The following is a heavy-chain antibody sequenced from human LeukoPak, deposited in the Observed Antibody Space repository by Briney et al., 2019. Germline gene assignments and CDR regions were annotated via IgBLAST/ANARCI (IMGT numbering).Heavy chain of an antibody. D-gene: IGHD5-24*01. V-gene: IGHV3-7*01. J-gene: IGHJ6*03. CDR1: GFTFSSNW. Sequence: GGSLTLSCAASGFTFSSNWMRWVCQAQGKGLEWVANVKQDGSEKYYVDSVKGRFTISRDNAKNSLYLQMNSLRAEDTAVYYCARDVDGYNFFDYYYMDVWGKGTTVTVSS. CDR3: ARDVDGYNFFDYYYMDV. CDR2: VKQDGSEK.